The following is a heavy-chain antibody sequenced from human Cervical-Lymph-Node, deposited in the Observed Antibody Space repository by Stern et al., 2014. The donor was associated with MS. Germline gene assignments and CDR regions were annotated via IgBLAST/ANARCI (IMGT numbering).Heavy chain of an antibody. CDR1: GGSISSVGYY. D-gene: IGHD3-16*01. V-gene: IGHV4-31*03. J-gene: IGHJ6*02. CDR3: ARGGERYNYYYGMDV. CDR2: ICYSGST. Sequence: EQLVESGPGLVKPSQTLSLTCIGSGGSISSVGYYWSWIRQHPGKGLEWISYICYSGSTYYNPSLNSRVTISENTSKNHFSLELFAVTAADTAVYYCARGGERYNYYYGMDVWGQGTTVTVSS.